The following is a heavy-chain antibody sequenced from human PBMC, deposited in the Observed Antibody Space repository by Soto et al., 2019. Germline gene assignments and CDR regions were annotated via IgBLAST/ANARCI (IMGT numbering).Heavy chain of an antibody. J-gene: IGHJ4*02. V-gene: IGHV3-74*01. CDR2: INSDGSST. CDR3: ARVGRSGSYPV. Sequence: GGSLRLSCAASGFTFSSYWMHWVRQAPGKGLAWVSRINSDGSSTSYADSVKGRFTISRDNAKNTLYLQMNSLRAEDTAVYYCARVGRSGSYPVWGQGTLVTVSS. CDR1: GFTFSSYW. D-gene: IGHD1-26*01.